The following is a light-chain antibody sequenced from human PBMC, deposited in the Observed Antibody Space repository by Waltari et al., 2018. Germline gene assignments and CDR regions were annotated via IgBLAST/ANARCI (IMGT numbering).Light chain of an antibody. CDR1: SPNIGAAYD. J-gene: IGLJ3*02. V-gene: IGLV1-40*01. Sequence: QSVLTQPPSVSGAPGPRVTIPCTGTSPNIGAAYDVSWYRQRPGAAPKLLIYANVNRPSGVPDRFSGSKSGTSASLAITGLQADDEGDYYCQSHDSTLSGWVFGGGTKLTVL. CDR3: QSHDSTLSGWV. CDR2: ANV.